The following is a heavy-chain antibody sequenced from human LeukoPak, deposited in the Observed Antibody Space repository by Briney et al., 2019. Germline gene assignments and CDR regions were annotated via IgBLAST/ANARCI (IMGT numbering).Heavy chain of an antibody. V-gene: IGHV4-39*01. CDR3: ARYVVYGSGKYYFDY. Sequence: SETLSLTCTVSGGSVSGTTYFWSWIRPPPGKGLEWIASINYSGSTYYNPSLKSRVTISVDTSENQFSLKLSSVTAADTAVYYCARYVVYGSGKYYFDYWGQGTLVTVSS. J-gene: IGHJ4*02. CDR1: GGSVSGTTYF. CDR2: INYSGST. D-gene: IGHD3-10*01.